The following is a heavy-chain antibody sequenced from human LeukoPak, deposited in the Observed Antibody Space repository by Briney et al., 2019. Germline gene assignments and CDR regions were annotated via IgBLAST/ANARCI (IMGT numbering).Heavy chain of an antibody. CDR3: ARAPGYYDFWSGYPNWFDP. J-gene: IGHJ5*02. CDR1: GYTFTSYG. Sequence: GASVTVSCKASGYTFTSYGISWVRQAPGQGLEWMGWISAYNGNTNYAQKLQGRVTMTTDTSTSTAYMELRSLRSDDTAVYYCARAPGYYDFWSGYPNWFDPWGQGTLVTVSS. D-gene: IGHD3-3*01. CDR2: ISAYNGNT. V-gene: IGHV1-18*01.